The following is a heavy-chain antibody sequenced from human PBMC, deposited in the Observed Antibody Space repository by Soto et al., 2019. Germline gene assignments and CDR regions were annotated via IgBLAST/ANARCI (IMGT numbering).Heavy chain of an antibody. CDR1: GGSISSGGYS. V-gene: IGHV4-30-2*01. J-gene: IGHJ4*02. CDR3: ARESGTNYFDY. Sequence: KTSETLSLTCAVSGGSISSGGYSWSWIRQPPGKGLEWIGYIYHSGSTYYNPSLKSRVTISVDRSKNQFSLKLSSVTAADTAVYYCARESGTNYFDYWGQGTLVTVSS. CDR2: IYHSGST. D-gene: IGHD1-1*01.